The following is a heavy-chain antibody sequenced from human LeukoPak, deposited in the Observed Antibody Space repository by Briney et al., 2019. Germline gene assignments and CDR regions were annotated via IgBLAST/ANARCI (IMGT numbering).Heavy chain of an antibody. CDR3: VRKYSGSFDY. V-gene: IGHV3-64D*09. Sequence: GGSLRLSCSASGFTFSNFVMYWVRQAPGKGLEYVSAISTNGVSTYYGDSVKGRFTTSRDNPKNTLYLQMSSLRPEDTAMYYCVRKYSGSFDYWGQGILVTVSS. CDR2: ISTNGVST. D-gene: IGHD1-26*01. CDR1: GFTFSNFV. J-gene: IGHJ4*02.